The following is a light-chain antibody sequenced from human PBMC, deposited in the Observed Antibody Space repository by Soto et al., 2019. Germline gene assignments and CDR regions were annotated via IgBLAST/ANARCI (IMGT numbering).Light chain of an antibody. J-gene: IGLJ1*01. V-gene: IGLV2-14*01. CDR2: DVS. CDR3: SSYTCSIRYV. CDR1: SSDVGGYNY. Sequence: QSVLTQPASVSGSPGQSITISCTGTSSDVGGYNYVSWYQQHPGKAPKVMIYDVSNRPSGVSNRFSGSKSGNTASLTISGLQAEDEAYYYCSSYTCSIRYVFATWTKVTVL.